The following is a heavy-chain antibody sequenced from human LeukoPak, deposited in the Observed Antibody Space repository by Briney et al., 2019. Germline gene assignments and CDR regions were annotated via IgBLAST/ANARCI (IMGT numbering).Heavy chain of an antibody. J-gene: IGHJ4*02. CDR2: ISNISPHI. CDR3: ARGPRYSFY. V-gene: IGHV3-21*06. D-gene: IGHD6-13*01. CDR1: GFTFSNFG. Sequence: GGSLRLSCVASGFTFSNFGMSWVRQAPGKGLEWVSFISNISPHIYYADSVKGRFTISRDDAKNSLYLQMNSLRAEDSAVYYCARGPRYSFYWGQGTLVSVSS.